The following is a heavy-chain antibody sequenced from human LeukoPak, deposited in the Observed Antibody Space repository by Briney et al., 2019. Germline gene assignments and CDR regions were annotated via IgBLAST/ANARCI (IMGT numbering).Heavy chain of an antibody. CDR3: AKLPYFAYFDY. J-gene: IGHJ4*02. D-gene: IGHD3-9*01. CDR2: ISGSGGSI. CDR1: GFTFSSYA. V-gene: IGHV3-23*01. Sequence: GGSLRLSCAASGFTFSSYAMNWVRQAPGKGLEWVSDISGSGGSIYYADSVKGRFTISRDNSKNTLYLQMNSLRAEDTAVYHCAKLPYFAYFDYWGQGTLVSVSS.